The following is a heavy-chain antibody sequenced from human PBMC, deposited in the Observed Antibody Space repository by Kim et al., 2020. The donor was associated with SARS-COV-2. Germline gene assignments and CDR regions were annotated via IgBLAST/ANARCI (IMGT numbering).Heavy chain of an antibody. V-gene: IGHV3-11*06. Sequence: GGSLRLSCAASGFTFSDYYMSWIRQAPGKGLEWVSYISSSSSYTNYADSVKGRFTISRDNDKNSLYLQMNSLRAEDTAVYYCARDALIVVVTDTRMREYYYYGMDVWGQGTTFTVSS. D-gene: IGHD2-21*02. CDR2: ISSSSSYT. J-gene: IGHJ6*02. CDR1: GFTFSDYY. CDR3: ARDALIVVVTDTRMREYYYYGMDV.